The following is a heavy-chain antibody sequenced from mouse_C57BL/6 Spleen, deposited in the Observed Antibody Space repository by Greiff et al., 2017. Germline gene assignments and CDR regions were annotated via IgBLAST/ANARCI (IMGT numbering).Heavy chain of an antibody. Sequence: VQLQQSGPELVKPGASVKISCKASGYAFSSSWMNWVKQRPGKGLEWIGRIYPGDGDTNYNGEFKGKATLTADKSSSTAYMQLSSLTSEDSAVYFCARESSGYAFDYWGQGTTLTVSS. CDR1: GYAFSSSW. D-gene: IGHD3-2*02. V-gene: IGHV1-82*01. J-gene: IGHJ2*01. CDR3: ARESSGYAFDY. CDR2: IYPGDGDT.